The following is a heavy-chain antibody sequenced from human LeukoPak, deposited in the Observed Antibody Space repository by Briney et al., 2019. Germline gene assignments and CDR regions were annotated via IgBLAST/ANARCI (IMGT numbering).Heavy chain of an antibody. CDR1: GFTFSSYA. D-gene: IGHD3-22*01. CDR2: ISYDGSNK. V-gene: IGHV3-30*04. Sequence: GGSLRLSCAASGFTFSSYAMHWVRQAPGKGLEWVAVISYDGSNKYYADSVKGRFTISRDNSKNTLYLQMNSLRAEDTAVYYCARLTSQYYYDSSGYIASQDAFDIWGQGTLVTVSS. CDR3: ARLTSQYYYDSSGYIASQDAFDI. J-gene: IGHJ4*02.